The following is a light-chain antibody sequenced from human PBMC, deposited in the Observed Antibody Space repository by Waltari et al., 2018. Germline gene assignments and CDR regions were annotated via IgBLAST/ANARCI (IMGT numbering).Light chain of an antibody. CDR2: WAS. CDR1: QSVVYRTNNKNY. Sequence: DIVVTQSPDSLTVSLCETATINCRSSQSVVYRTNNKNYLAWYQQQPGQPPKLLIYWASNGEAGVAGRCSGGASGTDFAPTISSLQAEAVAVYYRQQYYSFPLTFGGGTKVEIK. J-gene: IGKJ4*01. V-gene: IGKV4-1*01. CDR3: QQYYSFPLT.